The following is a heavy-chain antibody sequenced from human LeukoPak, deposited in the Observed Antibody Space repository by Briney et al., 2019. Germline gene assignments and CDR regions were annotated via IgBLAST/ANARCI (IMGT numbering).Heavy chain of an antibody. V-gene: IGHV3-30*18. D-gene: IGHD3-10*01. Sequence: GGSLRLSCAASGFTFSSYGMHWVRQAPGKGLEWVAVISYDGSNKYYADSVKGRFTISRDNSKNTLYLQMNSLRAEDTAVYYCAKVLWWGYGSGSYSNFDCWAREPWSPSPQ. CDR2: ISYDGSNK. J-gene: IGHJ4*02. CDR3: AKVLWWGYGSGSYSNFDC. CDR1: GFTFSSYG.